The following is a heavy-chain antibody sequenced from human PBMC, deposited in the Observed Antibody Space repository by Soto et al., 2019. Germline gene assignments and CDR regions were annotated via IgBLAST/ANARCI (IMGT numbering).Heavy chain of an antibody. V-gene: IGHV5-10-1*01. CDR3: ARQYSSSWYPPFDY. CDR2: IDPSDSYT. D-gene: IGHD6-13*01. Sequence: ESLKISCKGSGYSFTSYWISWVRQMPGKGLEWMGRIDPSDSYTNYSPSFQGHVTISADKSISTAYLQWSSLKASDTTMYYCARQYSSSWYPPFDYWGQGTLVTVSS. CDR1: GYSFTSYW. J-gene: IGHJ4*02.